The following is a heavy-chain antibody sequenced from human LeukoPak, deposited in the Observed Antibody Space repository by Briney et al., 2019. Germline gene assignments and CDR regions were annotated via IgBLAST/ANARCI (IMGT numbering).Heavy chain of an antibody. CDR1: GGSISSYY. D-gene: IGHD3-10*01. CDR3: ARSVRGVILDY. V-gene: IGHV4-59*01. J-gene: IGHJ4*02. CDR2: IYYSGST. Sequence: PSETLSLTCTVSGGSISSYYWSWIRQPPGNGLEWIGYIYYSGSTNYNPSLKSRVTISVDTSKNQFSLKLSSVTAADTAVYYCARSVRGVILDYWGQGTLVTVSS.